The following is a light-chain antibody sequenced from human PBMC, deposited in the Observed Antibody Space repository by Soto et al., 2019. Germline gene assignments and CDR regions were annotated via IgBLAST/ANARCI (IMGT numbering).Light chain of an antibody. CDR1: QSVRSS. CDR2: GAS. V-gene: IGKV3-15*01. CDR3: QQYDNWPQT. J-gene: IGKJ1*01. Sequence: EIVMTQSPATLSVSPGERASLSCGASQSVRSSLAWYQQKPGQAPRLLIHGASIRAPGIPARFSGRGSGTEFTLTISSLQSEDFAVYYCQQYDNWPQTCGQGTKV.